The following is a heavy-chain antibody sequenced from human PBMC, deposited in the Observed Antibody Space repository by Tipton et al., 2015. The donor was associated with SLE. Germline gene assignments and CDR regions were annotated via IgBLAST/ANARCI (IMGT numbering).Heavy chain of an antibody. CDR1: GGSISSSSYY. J-gene: IGHJ3*01. V-gene: IGHV4-39*01. Sequence: TLSLTCTVSGGSISSSSYYWGWIRQPPGKGLEWIGSIYYSGSTYYNPCLKSRVTISVDTSKNQFSLKLSSVTAADTAVYYGARRITMVRGANDAFDVWGQGTMVTVSS. CDR3: ARRITMVRGANDAFDV. CDR2: IYYSGST. D-gene: IGHD3-10*01.